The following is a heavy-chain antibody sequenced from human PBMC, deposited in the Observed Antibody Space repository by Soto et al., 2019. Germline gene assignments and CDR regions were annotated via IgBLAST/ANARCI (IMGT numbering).Heavy chain of an antibody. J-gene: IGHJ4*02. V-gene: IGHV3-11*01. CDR1: GISVSDYY. CDR2: ISASGGTI. D-gene: IGHD3-16*01. Sequence: QVHLVESGGGLVKPGGSLRLSCAASGISVSDYYMSWIRQAPGKGLEYITYISASGGTIAYAESVKGRFTISRDSATNSLSLQMNSLRAEDTAVYYCARVWGHRGDFWGQGTMVTVSS. CDR3: ARVWGHRGDF.